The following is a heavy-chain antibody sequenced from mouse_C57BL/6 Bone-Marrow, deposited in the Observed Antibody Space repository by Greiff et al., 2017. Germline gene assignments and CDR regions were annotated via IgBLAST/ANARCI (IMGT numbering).Heavy chain of an antibody. J-gene: IGHJ1*03. D-gene: IGHD2-4*01. V-gene: IGHV5-4*01. CDR3: ARDDDYGGYWYFDV. CDR1: GFTFSSYA. CDR2: ISDGGSYT. Sequence: EVKVVESGGGLVKPGGSLKLSCAASGFTFSSYAMSWVRQTPEKRLEWVATISDGGSYTYYPDNVKGRFTISRDNAKNNLYLQMSHLKSEDTAMYYCARDDDYGGYWYFDVWGTGTTVTVSS.